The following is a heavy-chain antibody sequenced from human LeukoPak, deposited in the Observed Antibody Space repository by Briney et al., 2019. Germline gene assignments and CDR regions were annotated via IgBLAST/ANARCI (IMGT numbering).Heavy chain of an antibody. D-gene: IGHD3-22*01. J-gene: IGHJ4*02. V-gene: IGHV4-30-4*01. CDR1: GGSISSGDYY. Sequence: PSQTLSLTCTVSGGSISSGDYYWSWICQPPGKGLEWIGYIYYSGSTYYNPSLKSRVTISVDTSKNQFSLKLSSVTAADTAVYYCARAAVYYYDPAPIYWGQGTLVTVSS. CDR2: IYYSGST. CDR3: ARAAVYYYDPAPIY.